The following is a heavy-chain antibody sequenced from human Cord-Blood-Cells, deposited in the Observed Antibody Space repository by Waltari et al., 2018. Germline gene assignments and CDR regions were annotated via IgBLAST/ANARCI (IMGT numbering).Heavy chain of an antibody. CDR3: ASQTPGD. J-gene: IGHJ4*02. D-gene: IGHD7-27*01. CDR1: GGSFSGYY. CDR2: IDHSGST. Sequence: QVQLQQWGAGLLKPSETLSLTSAVYGGSFSGYYWSWNRQHPGKGLEWIGEIDHSGSTNYDPSLKSRVTISVDTSKTQFSLKLSSVTAADTAVYYCASQTPGDWGQGTLVTVSS. V-gene: IGHV4-34*01.